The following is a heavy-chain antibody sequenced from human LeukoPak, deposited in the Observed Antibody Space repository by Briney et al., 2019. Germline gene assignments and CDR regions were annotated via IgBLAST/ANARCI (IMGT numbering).Heavy chain of an antibody. CDR2: IYSGGST. CDR1: GFTVSSNY. Sequence: GGSLRLSCAASGFTVSSNYMSWVRQAPGKGLEWVSVIYSGGSTYYADSVKGRFTISRDNSKNMLYLQMNSLRAEDTAVYYCARDVANKYSSSPYYYYGMDVWGQGTTVTVSS. D-gene: IGHD6-6*01. J-gene: IGHJ6*02. CDR3: ARDVANKYSSSPYYYYGMDV. V-gene: IGHV3-53*01.